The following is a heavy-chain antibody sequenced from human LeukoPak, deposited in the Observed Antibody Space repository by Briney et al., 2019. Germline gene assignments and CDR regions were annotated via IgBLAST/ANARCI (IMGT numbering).Heavy chain of an antibody. Sequence: GGSLRLSCAASGFTFSSYWMSWVRQAPGKGLEWVSAISGSGAEIYYADSVQGRFTISRDNSKSTLYLQMNSLRDDDTAIYYCAKENAGRTTGFDYWGQGTLVTVSS. CDR2: ISGSGAEI. J-gene: IGHJ4*02. D-gene: IGHD1-1*01. CDR1: GFTFSSYW. CDR3: AKENAGRTTGFDY. V-gene: IGHV3-23*01.